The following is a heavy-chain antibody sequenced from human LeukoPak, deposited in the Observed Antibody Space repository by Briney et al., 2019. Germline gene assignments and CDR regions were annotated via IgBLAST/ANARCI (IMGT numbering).Heavy chain of an antibody. J-gene: IGHJ4*02. CDR2: INHSGST. V-gene: IGHV4-34*01. Sequence: PGGSLRLSCAASGFTFSNYWMSWVRQPPGKGLEWIGEINHSGSTNYNPSLKSRVTISVGTSKNQFSLKLSSVTAADTAVYYCARRRYSYGYWGQGTLVTVSS. CDR3: ARRRYSYGY. CDR1: GFTFSNYW. D-gene: IGHD5-18*01.